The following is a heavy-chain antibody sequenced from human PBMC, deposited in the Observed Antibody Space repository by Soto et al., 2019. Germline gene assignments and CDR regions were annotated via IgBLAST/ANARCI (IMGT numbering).Heavy chain of an antibody. Sequence: QVQLQESGPGLVKPSQTLSLTCTVSGGSTNSGGYYWSWIRQHPGKGLEWIGCIYYSGSTYCNPSLKSRVTLSVDTYKNHFSLKLSSVTAAETVVYYCARDAQQGDNVDYWGQGTLVTVSS. J-gene: IGHJ4*02. CDR1: GGSTNSGGYY. V-gene: IGHV4-31*03. D-gene: IGHD2-21*01. CDR2: IYYSGST. CDR3: ARDAQQGDNVDY.